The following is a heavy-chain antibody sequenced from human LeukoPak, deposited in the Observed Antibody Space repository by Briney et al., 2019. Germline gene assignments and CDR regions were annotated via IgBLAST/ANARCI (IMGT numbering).Heavy chain of an antibody. V-gene: IGHV3-48*03. CDR3: ARGGYDVWSGSHSSLHF. J-gene: IGHJ4*02. CDR1: GFTFNTYE. D-gene: IGHD3-3*01. Sequence: HPGGSLRLSCEVSGFTFNTYEMHWVRQAPGKGLEWLSDISSSGSTVYYSDSVKGRFTISRDNAKNSLYLQMNSLRAEDTAVYYCARGGYDVWSGSHSSLHFWGQGTLVTVSS. CDR2: ISSSGSTV.